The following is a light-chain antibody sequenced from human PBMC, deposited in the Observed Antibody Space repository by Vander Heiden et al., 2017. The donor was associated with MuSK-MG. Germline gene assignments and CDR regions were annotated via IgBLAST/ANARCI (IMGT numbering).Light chain of an antibody. CDR3: QVWDTVSDHLVV. CDR1: NIGRKS. V-gene: IGLV3-21*02. CDR2: DDS. J-gene: IGLJ3*02. Sequence: SYVLTQPPSVSVAPGQTATIPCGGNNIGRKSVHWYQRKPGQAPVLVVYDDSDRPSGIPERFSGSNSGNTATLTISTVEAGDEADYYCQVWDTVSDHLVVFGGGTKLTVI.